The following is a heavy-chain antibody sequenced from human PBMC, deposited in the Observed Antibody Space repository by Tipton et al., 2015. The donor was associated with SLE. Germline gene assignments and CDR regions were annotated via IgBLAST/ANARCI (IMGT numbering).Heavy chain of an antibody. Sequence: TLSLTCTVSGGSVSSGSYYWSWIRQPPGKGLEWIGYIYHSGGTNHSPSLRSRLTTSVDTSKNQFSLGLSSVTAADTAVYYCARARSLITGTTGGTLDYWGQGTLVTVSS. V-gene: IGHV4-61*01. CDR3: ARARSLITGTTGGTLDY. D-gene: IGHD1-20*01. J-gene: IGHJ4*02. CDR1: GGSVSSGSYY. CDR2: IYHSGGT.